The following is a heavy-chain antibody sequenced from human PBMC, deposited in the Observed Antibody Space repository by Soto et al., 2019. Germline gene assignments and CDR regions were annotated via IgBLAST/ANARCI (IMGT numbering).Heavy chain of an antibody. CDR2: ISPDGGRT. Sequence: QVQLVQSGAEVKKPGASVKVSCKASGYTFTTYYMHWVRQAPGQGLEWMGIISPDGGRTSYAQKFQGRVTMTRDTSTSTVYMELXSXXXEDTAVYYCATRDPXHYWGQGTLVTVSS. CDR1: GYTFTTYY. J-gene: IGHJ4*02. V-gene: IGHV1-46*01. CDR3: ATRDPXHY.